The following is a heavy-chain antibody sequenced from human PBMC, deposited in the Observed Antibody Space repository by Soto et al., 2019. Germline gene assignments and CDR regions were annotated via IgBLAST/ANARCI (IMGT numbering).Heavy chain of an antibody. D-gene: IGHD5-12*01. CDR2: IYSGGST. Sequence: GGSLRLSCAASGFTVSSNYMSWVRQAPGKGLEWVSAIYSGGSTYYADSVKGRFTISRHNSKNTLYLQMNSLRAEDTAVYYCARANGGYDDAFDIWGQGTMVTVSS. CDR1: GFTVSSNY. V-gene: IGHV3-53*04. CDR3: ARANGGYDDAFDI. J-gene: IGHJ3*02.